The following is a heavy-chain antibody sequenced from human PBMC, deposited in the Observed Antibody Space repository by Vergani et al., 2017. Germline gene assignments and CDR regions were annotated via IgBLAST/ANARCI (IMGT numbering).Heavy chain of an antibody. J-gene: IGHJ6*03. CDR2: IYYSGST. CDR1: GGSISSYY. V-gene: IGHV4-59*01. Sequence: QVQLQESGPGLVKPSKTLSLTCTVSGGSISSYYWSWIRPPPGKGLEWIGYIYYSGSTNYNPSLKSRVTISVDTSTNQFSLKLSSVTAADTAVYYCARGLETGIAARYYYMDVWGKGTTVTVSS. CDR3: ARGLETGIAARYYYMDV. D-gene: IGHD6-6*01.